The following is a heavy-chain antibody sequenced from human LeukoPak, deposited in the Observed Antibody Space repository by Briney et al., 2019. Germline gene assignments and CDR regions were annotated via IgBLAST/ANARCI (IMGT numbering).Heavy chain of an antibody. Sequence: ASVKVSCKASGYTFTSYYMHWVRQAPGQGLEWMGIINPSGGSTSYAQKFQGRVTMTRDTSTSTVYMELSSLRSEDTAVYYCARSFSGNYDRRYFDLWGRGTLVTVSS. D-gene: IGHD3-10*01. J-gene: IGHJ2*01. CDR2: INPSGGST. CDR1: GYTFTSYY. V-gene: IGHV1-46*01. CDR3: ARSFSGNYDRRYFDL.